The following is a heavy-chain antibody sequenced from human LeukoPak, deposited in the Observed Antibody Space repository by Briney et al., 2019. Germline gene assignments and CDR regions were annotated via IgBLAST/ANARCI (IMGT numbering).Heavy chain of an antibody. V-gene: IGHV1-69*13. CDR1: GGTFSSYA. D-gene: IGHD3-22*01. Sequence: SVKVSCKASGGTFSSYAISWVRQAPGQGLEWMGGIIPIFGTANYAQKFQGRVTITADESTSTAYMELSSLRSEDTAVYYCARATHPYYYDSSGRLFDYWGQGTLVTVSS. CDR2: IIPIFGTA. J-gene: IGHJ4*02. CDR3: ARATHPYYYDSSGRLFDY.